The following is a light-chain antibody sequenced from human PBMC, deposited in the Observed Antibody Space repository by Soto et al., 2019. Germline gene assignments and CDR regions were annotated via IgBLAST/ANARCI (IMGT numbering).Light chain of an antibody. CDR1: QRVSSD. Sequence: EIVLTQSPATLSLSPGERATLSSRASQRVSSDLAWYQQKPGQAPRLLIYEASHRATGIPARFSGSGSGTDFTLTISSLEPEDFAVYYCQQRTDWVTFGGGTKVEIK. CDR3: QQRTDWVT. J-gene: IGKJ4*01. CDR2: EAS. V-gene: IGKV3-11*01.